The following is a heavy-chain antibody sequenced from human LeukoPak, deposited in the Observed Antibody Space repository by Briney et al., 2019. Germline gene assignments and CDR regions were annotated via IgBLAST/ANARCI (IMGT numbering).Heavy chain of an antibody. J-gene: IGHJ4*02. V-gene: IGHV3-21*01. CDR2: ISSSSSYI. CDR1: GLTFSSYS. D-gene: IGHD2-8*01. Sequence: KPGGSLRRSCAASGLTFSSYSMNWVRQAPGKGLEWVSSISSSSSYIYYADSVKGRFTISRDNAKNTLYLQMSSLRAEDTAMYYCARNSNGMSNWGQGTLVTVSS. CDR3: ARNSNGMSN.